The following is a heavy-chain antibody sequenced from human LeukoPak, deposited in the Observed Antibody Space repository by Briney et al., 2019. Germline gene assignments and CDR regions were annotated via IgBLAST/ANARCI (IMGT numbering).Heavy chain of an antibody. D-gene: IGHD2-15*01. J-gene: IGHJ4*02. CDR2: IYHSGST. CDR1: GGSISSGGYY. CDR3: ARAEAASPFFDY. V-gene: IGHV4-30-2*01. Sequence: PSETLSLTCTVSGGSISSGGYYWSWVRQPPGKGLEWIGYIYHSGSTYYNPSLKSRVTISVDRSKNQFSLKLSSVTAADTAVYYCARAEAASPFFDYWGQGTLVTVSS.